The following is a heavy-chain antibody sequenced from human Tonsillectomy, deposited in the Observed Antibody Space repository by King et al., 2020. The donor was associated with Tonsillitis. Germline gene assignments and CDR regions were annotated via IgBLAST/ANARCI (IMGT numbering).Heavy chain of an antibody. D-gene: IGHD3-16*01. Sequence: VQLQESGPGLVKPSETLSLTCTVSGDSISSYYWSWIRQPAGEGLEWIGRMYTSGSTNPNPSLKSRVTMSVDTSKNQSSLKLSSVTAAETAVYYCARDRDDYIWGSFGMDVWGQGTTVIVSS. CDR1: GDSISSYY. CDR3: ARDRDDYIWGSFGMDV. V-gene: IGHV4-4*07. J-gene: IGHJ6*02. CDR2: MYTSGST.